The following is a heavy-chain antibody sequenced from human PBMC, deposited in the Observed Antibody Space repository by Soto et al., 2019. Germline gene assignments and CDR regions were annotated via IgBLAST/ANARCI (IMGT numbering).Heavy chain of an antibody. Sequence: ASVKVSCKASGYTFTGYYMHWVRQAPGQGLEWMGWINPNSGGTNYAQKFQGWVTMTRDTSISTAYMELSRLRSDDTAAYYCGRTNVEGYYYYGMDVWGQGTTVTVSS. J-gene: IGHJ6*02. CDR1: GYTFTGYY. D-gene: IGHD3-16*01. CDR2: INPNSGGT. CDR3: GRTNVEGYYYYGMDV. V-gene: IGHV1-2*04.